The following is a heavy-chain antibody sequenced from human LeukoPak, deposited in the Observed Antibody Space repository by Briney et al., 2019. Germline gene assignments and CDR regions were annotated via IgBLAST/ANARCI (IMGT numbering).Heavy chain of an antibody. V-gene: IGHV3-23*01. CDR2: ISGSGGST. J-gene: IGHJ4*02. CDR1: GFTFNNYA. CDR3: AKDQKQWLVRWGYFDY. Sequence: GGSLRLSCAASGFTFNNYAMSWVRQAPGKGLEWVSAISGSGGSTYYTDSVKGRFTISRDNSKNTLYLQMNSLRAEDTAIYYCAKDQKQWLVRWGYFDYWGQGTLVTVSS. D-gene: IGHD6-19*01.